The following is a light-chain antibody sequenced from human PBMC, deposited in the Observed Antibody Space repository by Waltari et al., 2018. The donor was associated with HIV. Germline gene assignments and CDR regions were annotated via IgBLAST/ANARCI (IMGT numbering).Light chain of an antibody. Sequence: QHLPGAAARLLSYDNTKRPSWISDRFSGAKAGTSATLGITGLQTGDEADYYCGTWDSSVGAAVFGGGTRLTVL. V-gene: IGLV1-51*01. CDR2: DNT. J-gene: IGLJ3*02. CDR3: GTWDSSVGAAV.